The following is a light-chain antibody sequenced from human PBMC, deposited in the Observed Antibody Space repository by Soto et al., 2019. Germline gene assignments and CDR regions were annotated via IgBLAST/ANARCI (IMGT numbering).Light chain of an antibody. CDR3: SSYGGSNNLI. CDR2: EVS. V-gene: IGLV2-8*01. J-gene: IGLJ2*01. CDR1: STDVGGYNS. Sequence: QSALTQAPSASGSPGQSVTISCTGTSTDVGGYNSVSWFQHHPGKAPKLMIYEVSKRPSGVPDRFSGSKSGNMASLTVSGLQAEDEADYYCSSYGGSNNLIFGGGTKLTVL.